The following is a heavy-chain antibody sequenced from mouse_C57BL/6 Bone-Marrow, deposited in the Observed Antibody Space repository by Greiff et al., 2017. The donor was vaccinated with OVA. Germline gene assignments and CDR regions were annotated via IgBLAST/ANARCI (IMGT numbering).Heavy chain of an antibody. CDR2: INPSTGGT. CDR1: GYSFTGYY. CDR3: ARDDYYGSSYYYAMDY. D-gene: IGHD1-1*01. J-gene: IGHJ4*01. V-gene: IGHV1-42*01. Sequence: VQLKESGPELVKPGASVKISCKASGYSFTGYYMNWVKQSPEKSLEWIGEINPSTGGTTYNQKFKAKATVTVDNTSSTAYMQLKSLTSEDSAVYYCARDDYYGSSYYYAMDYWGQGTSVTVSS.